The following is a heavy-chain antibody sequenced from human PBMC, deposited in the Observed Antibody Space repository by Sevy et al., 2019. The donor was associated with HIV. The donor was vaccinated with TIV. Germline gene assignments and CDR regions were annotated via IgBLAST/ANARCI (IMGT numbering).Heavy chain of an antibody. D-gene: IGHD3-3*01. CDR2: IYYSGST. CDR1: GGSISSGDYY. V-gene: IGHV4-30-4*01. Sequence: SETLSLTCTVSGGSISSGDYYWSWIRQPPGKGLEWIGYIYYSGSTYYNPSLKSRVTISVDTSKNQFSLKLSSVTAADTAVYYCARAKNDFWSGYYTNAFDIWGQGTMVTVSS. CDR3: ARAKNDFWSGYYTNAFDI. J-gene: IGHJ3*02.